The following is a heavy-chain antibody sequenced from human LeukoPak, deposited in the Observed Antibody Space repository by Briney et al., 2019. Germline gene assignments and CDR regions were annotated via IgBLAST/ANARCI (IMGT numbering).Heavy chain of an antibody. CDR1: GFTFTTYA. Sequence: GGSLRLSCAASGFTFTTYAMSWVRQTPGKGLEWVPTFSGSVDTTYHADSVKGRFTISRDNSKNTVYLQMNSLRAEDTAVYYCAKASAGTCSGARCYYFDSWGQGTPVTVSS. V-gene: IGHV3-23*01. J-gene: IGHJ4*02. CDR2: FSGSVDTT. CDR3: AKASAGTCSGARCYYFDS. D-gene: IGHD2-15*01.